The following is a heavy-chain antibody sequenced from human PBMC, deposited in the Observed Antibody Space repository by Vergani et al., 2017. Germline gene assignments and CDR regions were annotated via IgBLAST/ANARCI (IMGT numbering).Heavy chain of an antibody. Sequence: QVQLVESGGGVVQPGRSLRLSCAASGFTFSSYAMPWVRQAPGKGLEWVAVISYDGSNKYYADSVKGRFTISRDNSKNTMYLQMNSLRAEDTAVYYCARSNIVVPAARDAFDIWGQGTMVTVSS. D-gene: IGHD2-2*01. V-gene: IGHV3-30-3*01. CDR2: ISYDGSNK. CDR1: GFTFSSYA. J-gene: IGHJ3*02. CDR3: ARSNIVVPAARDAFDI.